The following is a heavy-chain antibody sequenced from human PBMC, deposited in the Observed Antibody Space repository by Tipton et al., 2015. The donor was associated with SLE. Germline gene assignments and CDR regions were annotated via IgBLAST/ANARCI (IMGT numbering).Heavy chain of an antibody. CDR2: IYSSGDR. D-gene: IGHD5-18*01. V-gene: IGHV4-4*07. Sequence: TLSLTCTVSGGSISFDYWSWIRQSAGRGLEWIGRIYSSGDRDYNPSLRSRVTMSVDMSKNQFSLRLSSVTAADTAVYYCARDLRHSYGKWLDPWGQGTLVTVSS. CDR3: ARDLRHSYGKWLDP. J-gene: IGHJ5*02. CDR1: GGSISFDY.